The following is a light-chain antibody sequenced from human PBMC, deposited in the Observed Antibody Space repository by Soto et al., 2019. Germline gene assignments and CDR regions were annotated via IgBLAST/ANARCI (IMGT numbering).Light chain of an antibody. J-gene: IGKJ1*01. CDR3: QHYGYSQWT. CDR1: QTGSNSY. CDR2: GVY. V-gene: IGKV3-20*01. Sequence: IVLTQSPGTLCLSPGERSTLSCRASQTGSNSYLAWYQHKSGQAPRLLIYGVYTRASGIPDRFSGSGSGTEFTLTITRLEPEDSAVYFCQHYGYSQWTFGQGTKVDI.